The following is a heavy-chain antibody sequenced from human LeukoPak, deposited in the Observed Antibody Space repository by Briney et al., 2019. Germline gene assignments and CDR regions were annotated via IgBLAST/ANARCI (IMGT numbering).Heavy chain of an antibody. CDR3: ARDLSKQQLVGWAVWFDP. V-gene: IGHV1-69*05. CDR1: GGTFSSYA. D-gene: IGHD6-13*01. Sequence: GASVKVSCKASGGTFSSYAISWVRQAPGQGLEWMGRIIPIFGTANYAQKFQGRVTITTDESTSTAYMELSSLRSEDTAVYYCARDLSKQQLVGWAVWFDPWGQGTLVTVSS. CDR2: IIPIFGTA. J-gene: IGHJ5*02.